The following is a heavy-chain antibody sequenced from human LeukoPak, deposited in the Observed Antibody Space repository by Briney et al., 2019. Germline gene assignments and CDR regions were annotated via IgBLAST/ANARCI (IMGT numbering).Heavy chain of an antibody. CDR2: IIPILGIA. Sequence: VKVSCKASGGTFSSYAISWVRQAPGQGLEWMGRIIPILGIANYAQKFQGRVTITADKSTSTAYMELSSLRSEDTAVYYCARLVDTAMVTVDYWGQGTLVTVSS. D-gene: IGHD5-18*01. V-gene: IGHV1-69*04. CDR3: ARLVDTAMVTVDY. CDR1: GGTFSSYA. J-gene: IGHJ4*02.